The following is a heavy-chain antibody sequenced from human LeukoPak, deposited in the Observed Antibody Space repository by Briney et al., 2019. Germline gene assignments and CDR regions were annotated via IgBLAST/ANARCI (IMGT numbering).Heavy chain of an antibody. CDR2: IKQDGSEK. J-gene: IGHJ4*02. CDR3: ARHGRVGATTFFDY. CDR1: GFTFSSYW. V-gene: IGHV3-7*01. D-gene: IGHD1-26*01. Sequence: GGSLRLSCAASGFTFSSYWMSWVRQAPGKGLEWVANIKQDGSEKYYVDSVEGRFTISRDNAKNSLYLQMNSLRAEDTAVYYCARHGRVGATTFFDYWGQGTLVTVSS.